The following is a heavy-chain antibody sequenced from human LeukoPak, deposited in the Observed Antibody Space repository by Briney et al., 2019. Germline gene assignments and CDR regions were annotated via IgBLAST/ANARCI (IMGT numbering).Heavy chain of an antibody. D-gene: IGHD3-16*01. CDR1: GFTFSSYS. V-gene: IGHV3-21*01. J-gene: IGHJ4*02. Sequence: GGSLRLSCAASGFTFSSYSMNWVRQAPGKGLEWVSSISSSSSYIYYADSVKGSFTISRDNAKNLLYLQMNSLRAEDTAVYYCARARRQRGYFDYWGQGTLVTVSS. CDR2: ISSSSSYI. CDR3: ARARRQRGYFDY.